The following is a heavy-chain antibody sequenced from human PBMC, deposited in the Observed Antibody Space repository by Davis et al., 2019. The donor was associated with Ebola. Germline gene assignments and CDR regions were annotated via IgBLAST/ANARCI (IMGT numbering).Heavy chain of an antibody. CDR1: GFTFSSYG. CDR2: ISYDGSNK. CDR3: AKEWIAAAGNFFWELPYYYYYGMDV. J-gene: IGHJ6*02. V-gene: IGHV3-30*18. Sequence: PGGSLRLSCAASGFTFSSYGMHWVRQAPGKGLEWVAVISYDGSNKYYADSVKGRFTISRDNSKNTLYLQMNSLRAEDTAVYYCAKEWIAAAGNFFWELPYYYYYGMDVWGQGTTVTVSS. D-gene: IGHD6-13*01.